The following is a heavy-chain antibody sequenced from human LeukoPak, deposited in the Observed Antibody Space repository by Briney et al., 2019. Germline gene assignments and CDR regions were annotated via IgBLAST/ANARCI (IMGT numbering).Heavy chain of an antibody. J-gene: IGHJ4*02. Sequence: SQTLSLTCTVSGGSISSGAHYWTWIRQPAGKGLEWIGSIYYSGSTYYNPSLKSRVTISVDTSKNQFSLKLSSVTAADTAVYYCARDQVLPWGAYGGNPLLDWGQGTLVTVSS. CDR3: ARDQVLPWGAYGGNPLLD. CDR2: IYYSGST. D-gene: IGHD4-23*01. CDR1: GGSISSGAHY. V-gene: IGHV4-39*07.